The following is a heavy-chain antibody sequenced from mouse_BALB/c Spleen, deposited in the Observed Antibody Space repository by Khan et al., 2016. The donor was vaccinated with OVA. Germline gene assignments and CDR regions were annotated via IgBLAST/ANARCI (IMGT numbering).Heavy chain of an antibody. CDR2: INTYTGEP. CDR3: ARISSYWYSDV. Sequence: LVESRPELKKPGETVKISCKASGYTFTNYGMNWVKQAPGKGLKWMGWINTYTGEPTYADDFKGRFVFSLETSASTAYLQISNLKNEDMTTYFCARISSYWYSDVWGAGTTVTVSS. J-gene: IGHJ1*01. D-gene: IGHD6-2*01. CDR1: GYTFTNYG. V-gene: IGHV9-1*02.